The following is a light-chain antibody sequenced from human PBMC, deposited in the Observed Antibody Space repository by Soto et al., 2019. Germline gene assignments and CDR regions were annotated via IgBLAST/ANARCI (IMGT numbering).Light chain of an antibody. J-gene: IGLJ2*01. CDR3: AAWDGSLNVVL. CDR1: SSNIGSNT. CDR2: STN. Sequence: QSVLTQPPSASGTPGQRVTISCSGSSSNIGSNTVNWYQQLPGSAPKLLMYSTNQRPSVGPDRFSGSKSGTSASLAISGLQSEDEADYYCAAWDGSLNVVLFGGGTKVTVL. V-gene: IGLV1-44*01.